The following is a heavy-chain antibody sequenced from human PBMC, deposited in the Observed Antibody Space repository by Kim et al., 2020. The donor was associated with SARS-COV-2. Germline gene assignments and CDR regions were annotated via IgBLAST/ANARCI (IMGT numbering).Heavy chain of an antibody. J-gene: IGHJ4*02. CDR1: GGTFSSYA. D-gene: IGHD2-2*01. V-gene: IGHV1-69*13. CDR3: AREGSDCSSTSCYVRGLGSWDY. CDR2: IIPIFGTA. Sequence: SVKVSCKASGGTFSSYAISWVRQAPGQGLEWMGGIIPIFGTANYAQKFQGRVTITADESTSTAYMELSSLRSEDTAVYYCAREGSDCSSTSCYVRGLGSWDYWGQGTLVTVSS.